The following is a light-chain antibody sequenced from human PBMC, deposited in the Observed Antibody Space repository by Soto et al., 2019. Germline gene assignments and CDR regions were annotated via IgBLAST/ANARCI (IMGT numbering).Light chain of an antibody. CDR1: QSVSSY. CDR2: DAS. CDR3: QQSYSTPWT. J-gene: IGKJ1*01. Sequence: EIVLTQSPATLSLSPGERATLSCRASQSVSSYLAWYQQKPGQAPRLLIYDASNRATGIPARFSGSGSGTDFTLTINSLQPEDFATYYCQQSYSTPWTFGQGTKVDIK. V-gene: IGKV3-11*01.